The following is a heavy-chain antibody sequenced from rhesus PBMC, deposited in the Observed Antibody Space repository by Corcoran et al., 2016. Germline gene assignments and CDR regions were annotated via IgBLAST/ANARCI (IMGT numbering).Heavy chain of an antibody. V-gene: IGHV3S5*01. CDR3: AKDNSSGWWGDGDAFDF. CDR2: INSGVVST. Sequence: EVQLVETGGGLVQPGGSLKLSCAASGFTFSSYGMSWVRQAPGKGLEWVSVINSGVVSTYNPHSMKGRFTISRDKLKNTLSLQMNSLRAEDTAVYYCAKDNSSGWWGDGDAFDFWGQGLRVTVSS. D-gene: IGHD6-31*01. J-gene: IGHJ3*01. CDR1: GFTFSSYG.